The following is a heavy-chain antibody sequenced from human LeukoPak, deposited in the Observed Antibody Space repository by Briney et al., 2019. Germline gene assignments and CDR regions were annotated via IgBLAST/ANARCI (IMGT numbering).Heavy chain of an antibody. J-gene: IGHJ3*02. CDR2: IKQDGSET. D-gene: IGHD6-19*01. CDR1: GFTFSSYW. V-gene: IGHV3-7*01. Sequence: GGSLRLSCAASGFTFSSYWMGWVRQAPGKGLEWVANIKQDGSETYYVDSVEGRFTASRDNAESSLYLQMTSLRVEDTAVYYCAKFTPRGSSDAFDILGQGTMVTVSS. CDR3: AKFTPRGSSDAFDI.